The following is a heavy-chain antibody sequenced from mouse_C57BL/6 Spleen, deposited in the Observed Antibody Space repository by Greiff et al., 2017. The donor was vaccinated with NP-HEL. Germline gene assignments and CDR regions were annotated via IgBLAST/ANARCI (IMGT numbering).Heavy chain of an antibody. CDR1: GFTFSSYA. D-gene: IGHD1-1*01. Sequence: VQLKESGGGLVKPGGSLKLSCAASGFTFSSYAMSWVRQTPEKRLEWVATISDGGSYTYYPDNVKGRFTISRDNAKTNLYLQMSHLKSEDTAMYYCARDLPYYYGSSYDAMDYWGQGTSVTVSS. V-gene: IGHV5-4*01. J-gene: IGHJ4*01. CDR2: ISDGGSYT. CDR3: ARDLPYYYGSSYDAMDY.